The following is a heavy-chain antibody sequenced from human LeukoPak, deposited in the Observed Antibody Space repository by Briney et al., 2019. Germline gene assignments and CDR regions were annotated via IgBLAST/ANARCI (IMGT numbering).Heavy chain of an antibody. J-gene: IGHJ6*03. CDR1: GFTFSSYG. Sequence: PGGSLRLSCAASGFTFSSYGMHWVLQAPGKGLEWVAFIRYDGSNKYYADSVKGRFTISRDNSKNTLSLQMNSLRAEDTAVYYCAKDTVKVTTIRRVPHYMDVWGKGTTVTISS. V-gene: IGHV3-30*02. CDR3: AKDTVKVTTIRRVPHYMDV. D-gene: IGHD5-12*01. CDR2: IRYDGSNK.